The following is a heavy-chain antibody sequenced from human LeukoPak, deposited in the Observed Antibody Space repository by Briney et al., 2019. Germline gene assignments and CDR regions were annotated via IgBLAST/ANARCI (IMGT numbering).Heavy chain of an antibody. V-gene: IGHV3-30*02. CDR1: GFTFGAFD. Sequence: GGSLRLSCATSGFTFGAFDMHWLRQAPGKGLELVAIIGFDGSKKFHADSVKGRFTVSRDNSQKTVYLQMNSLRAEDTAVYYCAKDRAYSSSSVDYWGQGTLVTVSS. J-gene: IGHJ4*02. D-gene: IGHD6-13*01. CDR2: IGFDGSKK. CDR3: AKDRAYSSSSVDY.